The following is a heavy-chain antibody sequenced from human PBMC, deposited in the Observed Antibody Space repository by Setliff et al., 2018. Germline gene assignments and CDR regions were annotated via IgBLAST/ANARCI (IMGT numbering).Heavy chain of an antibody. J-gene: IGHJ4*02. CDR3: TRARDRSGYWDFDY. CDR1: GFTFSDHF. V-gene: IGHV3-72*01. CDR2: TKHKVENYNT. D-gene: IGHD3-3*01. Sequence: GGSLRLSCAASGFTFSDHFMDWVRQAPGKGLEWVGRTKHKVENYNTEYAASVKGRFTISRDDSKNSLYLQMNSLKAEDTAVYYCTRARDRSGYWDFDYWGQGTLVTVSS.